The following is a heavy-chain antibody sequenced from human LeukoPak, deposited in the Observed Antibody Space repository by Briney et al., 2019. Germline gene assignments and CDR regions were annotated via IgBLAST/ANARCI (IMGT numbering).Heavy chain of an antibody. Sequence: ASVKVSCKASGYTFTGYYMHWVRQAPGQGLEWMGWINPNSGGTNYAQKFQGRVTMTGDTSISTAYMELSRLRSDDTAVYYCARVTAARAPFDYWGQGTLVTVSS. CDR2: INPNSGGT. CDR1: GYTFTGYY. V-gene: IGHV1-2*02. D-gene: IGHD6-6*01. CDR3: ARVTAARAPFDY. J-gene: IGHJ4*02.